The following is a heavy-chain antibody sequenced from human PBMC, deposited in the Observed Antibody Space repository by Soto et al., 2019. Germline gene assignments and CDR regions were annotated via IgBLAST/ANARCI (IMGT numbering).Heavy chain of an antibody. D-gene: IGHD6-19*01. V-gene: IGHV3-23*01. J-gene: IGHJ4*02. CDR1: GFTFGSYA. CDR3: ATDSFRSGIAVAGNY. Sequence: EMQLLESGGGLVQPGGSLRLSCAASGFTFGSYAMTWVRQAPGKGLEWVSAISFGGGSTYYADSVKGRFTISRDNSKNTLYLQMTSLRAEDTAIYYCATDSFRSGIAVAGNYWGQGTLVTVSS. CDR2: ISFGGGST.